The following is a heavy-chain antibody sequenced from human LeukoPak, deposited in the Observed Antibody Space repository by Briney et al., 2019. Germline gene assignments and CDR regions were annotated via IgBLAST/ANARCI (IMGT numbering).Heavy chain of an antibody. CDR3: ASNAGSGSYRHFDY. D-gene: IGHD3-10*01. CDR2: INHSGST. Sequence: PSETLPLTCAVYGGSFSGYYWSWIRQPPGKGLEWIGEINHSGSTNYNPSLKSRVTISVDTSKNQFSLKLSSVTAADTAVYYCASNAGSGSYRHFDYWGQGTLVTVSS. J-gene: IGHJ4*02. V-gene: IGHV4-34*01. CDR1: GGSFSGYY.